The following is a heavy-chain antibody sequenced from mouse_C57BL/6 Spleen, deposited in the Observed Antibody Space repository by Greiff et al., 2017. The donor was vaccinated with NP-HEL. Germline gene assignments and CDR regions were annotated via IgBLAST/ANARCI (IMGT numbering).Heavy chain of an antibody. D-gene: IGHD2-4*01. J-gene: IGHJ2*01. CDR1: GYAFSSYW. CDR3: ARGGDYERRIFDY. CDR2: IYPGDGDT. Sequence: QVQLKESGAELVKPGASVKISCKASGYAFSSYWMNWVKQRPGKGLEWIGQIYPGDGDTNYNGKFKGKATLTADKSSSTAYMQLSSLTSEDSAVYFCARGGDYERRIFDYWGQGTTLTVSS. V-gene: IGHV1-80*01.